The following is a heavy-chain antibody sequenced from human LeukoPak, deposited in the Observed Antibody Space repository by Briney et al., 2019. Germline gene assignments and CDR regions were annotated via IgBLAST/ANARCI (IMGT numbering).Heavy chain of an antibody. V-gene: IGHV3-20*04. J-gene: IGHJ5*02. CDR2: INWNGGST. CDR3: ARSSRGSYSVNWFDP. D-gene: IGHD1-26*01. Sequence: GGSLRLSCAASGFTFSSYEMNWGRQAPGKGLEWGSGINWNGGSTGYADSVKGRFTISRDNAKNSLYLQMNSLRAEDTALYYCARSSRGSYSVNWFDPWGQGTLVTVSS. CDR1: GFTFSSYE.